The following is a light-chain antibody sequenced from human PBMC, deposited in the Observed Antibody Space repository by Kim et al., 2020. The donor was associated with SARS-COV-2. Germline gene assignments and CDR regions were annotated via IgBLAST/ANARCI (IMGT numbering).Light chain of an antibody. V-gene: IGLV3-21*04. Sequence: SYELTQPPSVSVAPGKTARITCGGNHIGSKDVHWYQQRPGQAPVVVIYYDSDRPSGIPERFSGSNSGNTATLTISRVDAGDEADYYCQVWDDGSDHYVFG. J-gene: IGLJ1*01. CDR2: YDS. CDR1: HIGSKD. CDR3: QVWDDGSDHYV.